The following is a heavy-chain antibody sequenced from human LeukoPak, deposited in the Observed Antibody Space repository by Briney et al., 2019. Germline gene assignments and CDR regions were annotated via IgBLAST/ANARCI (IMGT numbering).Heavy chain of an antibody. D-gene: IGHD1-26*01. CDR1: GFTFSSYA. CDR3: ASSGSYRFDY. J-gene: IGHJ4*02. V-gene: IGHV3-30-3*01. CDR2: ISYDGSNK. Sequence: GGSLRLSCAASGFTFSSYAMHWVRQAPGKGLEWVAVISYDGSNKYYADSVKGRFTISRDNSKNTLYLQMNSLRDEDTAVYYCASSGSYRFDYWGQGTLVTVSS.